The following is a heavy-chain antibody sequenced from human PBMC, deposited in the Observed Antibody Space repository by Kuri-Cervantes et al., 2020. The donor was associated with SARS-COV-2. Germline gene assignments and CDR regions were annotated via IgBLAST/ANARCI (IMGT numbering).Heavy chain of an antibody. CDR1: GFTFSSYA. CDR2: IRYDGSNK. J-gene: IGHJ3*02. V-gene: IGHV3-30*02. D-gene: IGHD1-26*01. Sequence: GGSLRLSCAASGFTFSSYAMHWVRQAPGKGLEWVAFIRYDGSNKYYADSVKGRFTIPRDNSKNTLYLQMNSLRAEDTAVYYCARTYSGSYNAAFDIWGQGTMVTVSS. CDR3: ARTYSGSYNAAFDI.